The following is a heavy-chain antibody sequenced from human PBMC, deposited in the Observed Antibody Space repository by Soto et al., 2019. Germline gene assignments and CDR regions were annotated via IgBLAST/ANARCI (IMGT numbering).Heavy chain of an antibody. J-gene: IGHJ3*02. CDR2: ISAYNGNT. V-gene: IGHV1-18*01. D-gene: IGHD3-3*01. CDR3: ARGLRFLEWLLKSAFDI. Sequence: GASVKVSCKASGYTFSSYGISWGRQAPGQRLEWMGWISAYNGNTNYAQKLQGRATMTTDTSTSTAYMELRSLRSDDTAVYYCARGLRFLEWLLKSAFDIWGQGTMVTVSS. CDR1: GYTFSSYG.